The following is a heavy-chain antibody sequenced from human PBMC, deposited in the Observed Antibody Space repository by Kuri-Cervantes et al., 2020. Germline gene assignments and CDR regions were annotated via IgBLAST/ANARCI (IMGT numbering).Heavy chain of an antibody. D-gene: IGHD2/OR15-2a*01. V-gene: IGHV3-30*03. Sequence: GESLKISCAASGFTFSSYGMHWVRQAPGKGLEWAAVISYDGSNKYYADSVKGRFTISRDNSKNTLYLQMNSLRAEDTAVYYCARELADFSYFDYWGQGTLVTVSS. CDR3: ARELADFSYFDY. CDR2: ISYDGSNK. CDR1: GFTFSSYG. J-gene: IGHJ4*02.